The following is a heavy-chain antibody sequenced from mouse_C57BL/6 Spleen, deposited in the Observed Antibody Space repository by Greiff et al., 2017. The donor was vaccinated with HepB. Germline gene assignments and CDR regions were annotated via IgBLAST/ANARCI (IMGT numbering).Heavy chain of an antibody. CDR3: AREDNYWFAD. V-gene: IGHV1-61*01. Sequence: QVQLQQPGAELVRPGSSVKLSCKASGYTFTSYWMDWVKQRPGQGLEWIGNIYPSDSETHYNQKFKDKATLTVDKSSSTAYMQLSSLTSEDSAVYYCAREDNYWFADWGQGTLVTVSA. J-gene: IGHJ3*01. CDR2: IYPSDSET. CDR1: GYTFTSYW. D-gene: IGHD1-3*01.